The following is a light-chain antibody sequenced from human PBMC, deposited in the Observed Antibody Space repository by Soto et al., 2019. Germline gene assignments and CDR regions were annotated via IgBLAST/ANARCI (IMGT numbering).Light chain of an antibody. V-gene: IGKV4-1*01. Sequence: DIVMTQSPDSLAVSLGERATINCKSSQSLLANCNNKNCLAWYQHKPGQPPKMLILWASTRESGVPDRFSGSGSGTDFTLTISSLQPEDVATYYCQTYNSAPPLTFGGGTKVEIK. CDR3: QTYNSAPPLT. J-gene: IGKJ4*01. CDR1: QSLLANCNNKNC. CDR2: WAS.